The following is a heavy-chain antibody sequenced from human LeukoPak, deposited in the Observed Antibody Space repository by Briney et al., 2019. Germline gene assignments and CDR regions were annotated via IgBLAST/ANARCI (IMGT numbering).Heavy chain of an antibody. CDR3: ARDRYYYDTSGPPLDI. V-gene: IGHV4-4*07. CDR1: GGSVSSYY. J-gene: IGHJ3*02. D-gene: IGHD3-22*01. CDR2: IYTSGST. Sequence: SEALSLTCTFSGGSVSSYYWSWIRQPAGKGLEWIGRIYTSGSTNYNPSLKSRVTMSVDTSKNQFSLRLSSVTAADTAVYYCARDRYYYDTSGPPLDIWGQGTMVTVSS.